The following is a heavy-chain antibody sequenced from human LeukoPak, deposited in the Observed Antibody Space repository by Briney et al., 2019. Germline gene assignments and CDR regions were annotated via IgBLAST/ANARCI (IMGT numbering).Heavy chain of an antibody. CDR2: ISAYNGNT. J-gene: IGHJ3*02. CDR1: GYTFTSYG. V-gene: IGHV1-18*01. Sequence: ASVKVSCKASGYTFTSYGISWVRQAPGQGLEWMGWISAYNGNTNYAQKLQGRVTMTTDTSTSTAYMELRRLRSDDTDVYYCAHSSSSKSSSWARSAFDIWGQGTMVTVSS. D-gene: IGHD6-6*01. CDR3: AHSSSSKSSSWARSAFDI.